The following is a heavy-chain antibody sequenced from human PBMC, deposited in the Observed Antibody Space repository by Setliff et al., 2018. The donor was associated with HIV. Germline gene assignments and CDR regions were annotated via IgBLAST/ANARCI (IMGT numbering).Heavy chain of an antibody. V-gene: IGHV3-7*01. CDR1: GFTFSSYW. CDR2: IKQDGSET. D-gene: IGHD4-4*01. J-gene: IGHJ6*02. CDR3: VRQSVAVTYGMDV. Sequence: GGSLRLSCAASGFTFSSYWMSWVRQAPGKGLEWVANIKQDGSETDYVDSVKGRFTISRDNAENSLYLQMNSLRAEDTAVYYCVRQSVAVTYGMDVWGQGTTVTV.